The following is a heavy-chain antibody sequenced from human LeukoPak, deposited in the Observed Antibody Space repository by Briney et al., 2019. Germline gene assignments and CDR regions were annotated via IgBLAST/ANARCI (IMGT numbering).Heavy chain of an antibody. Sequence: PGGSLRLSCEASGFIFSSHEMNWVRQSPGKGLEWLAYISGDGTTIYYEDSVKGRFTISRDNAKKSLSLQMNSLRVEDTAVYYCVRRESSGFFYYFDHWGQGVLVTVS. CDR3: VRRESSGFFYYFDH. J-gene: IGHJ4*02. CDR2: ISGDGTTI. D-gene: IGHD3-22*01. V-gene: IGHV3-48*03. CDR1: GFIFSSHE.